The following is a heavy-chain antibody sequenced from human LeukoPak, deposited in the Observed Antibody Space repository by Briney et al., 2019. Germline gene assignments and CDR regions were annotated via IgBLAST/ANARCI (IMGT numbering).Heavy chain of an antibody. V-gene: IGHV4-61*02. CDR1: GGSISSGSYY. CDR3: ARDSVIGSSWYKGYFDY. D-gene: IGHD6-13*01. J-gene: IGHJ4*02. Sequence: SETLSLTCTVSGGSISSGSYYWSWIRQPAGKGLEWIGRIYTSGSTNYNPSLKSRVTISVDTSKNQFSLKLSSVTAADTAVYYCARDSVIGSSWYKGYFDYWGQGTLVTVSS. CDR2: IYTSGST.